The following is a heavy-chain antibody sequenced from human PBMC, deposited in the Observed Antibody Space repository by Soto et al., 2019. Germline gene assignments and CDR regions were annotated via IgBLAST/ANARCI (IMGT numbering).Heavy chain of an antibody. D-gene: IGHD6-6*01. CDR1: GFTVSSNY. CDR3: ARSRAARFYYYYYMDV. CDR2: IYSGGST. J-gene: IGHJ6*03. V-gene: IGHV3-66*01. Sequence: GGSLRLSCAASGFTVSSNYMSWVRQAPGKGLEWVSVIYSGGSTYYADSVKGRFTISRDNSKNTLYLQMNSLRAEDTAVYYCARSRAARFYYYYYMDVWGKGTTVTVSS.